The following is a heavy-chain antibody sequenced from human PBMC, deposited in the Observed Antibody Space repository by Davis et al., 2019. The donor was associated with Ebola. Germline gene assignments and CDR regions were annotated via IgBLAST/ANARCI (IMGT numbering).Heavy chain of an antibody. CDR1: GYTFTGYY. CDR2: ISAYNDNT. V-gene: IGHV1-18*04. J-gene: IGHJ5*02. D-gene: IGHD2-2*01. CDR3: ARDRRLIVVVPTATWFAP. Sequence: ASVKVSCKASGYTFTGYYMQWVRQAPGQGLEWMGWISAYNDNTNYAQNFQGRVTMTTDTSTSTAYMELRSLRSDDTAVYYCARDRRLIVVVPTATWFAPWGQGTLVTVSS.